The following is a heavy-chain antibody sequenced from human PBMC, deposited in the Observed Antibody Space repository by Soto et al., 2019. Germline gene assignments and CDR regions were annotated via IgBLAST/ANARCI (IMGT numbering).Heavy chain of an antibody. CDR1: GDSISNVHYF. CDR2: IYNGGSI. CDR3: PRGPSGDKVDS. D-gene: IGHD7-27*01. Sequence: QVQLQQSGPGLVQPSQTLSLTCTVSGDSISNVHYFWSWIRQSPDKGLEWIGHIYNGGSIYNNPSLESRLTISVDTSKNQSSLVLSYVSAAYTAVYYWPRGPSGDKVDSWGQGTLVTVSS. V-gene: IGHV4-30-4*01. J-gene: IGHJ4*02.